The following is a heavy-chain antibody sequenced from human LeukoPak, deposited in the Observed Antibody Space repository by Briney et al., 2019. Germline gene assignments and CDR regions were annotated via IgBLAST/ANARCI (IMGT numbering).Heavy chain of an antibody. CDR2: ISGSGGST. V-gene: IGHV3-23*01. CDR3: AKGYCSSTSCPPAP. D-gene: IGHD2-2*01. Sequence: GGSLRLSCAASGFTFSSYAMSWVRQAPGKGLEWVSAISGSGGSTYYADSVKGRFTISRDNSKNTLYLQMNSLRAEDTAVYYCAKGYCSSTSCPPAPWGQGTLVTVSS. CDR1: GFTFSSYA. J-gene: IGHJ5*02.